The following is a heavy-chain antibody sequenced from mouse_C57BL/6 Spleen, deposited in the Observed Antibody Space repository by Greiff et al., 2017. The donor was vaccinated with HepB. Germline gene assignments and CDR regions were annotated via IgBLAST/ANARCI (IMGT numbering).Heavy chain of an antibody. CDR1: GYAFTNYL. CDR3: AEGLWAMDY. J-gene: IGHJ4*01. D-gene: IGHD1-1*02. CDR2: INPGSGGT. Sequence: QVQLQQSGAELVRPGTSVKVSCKASGYAFTNYLIEWVKQRPGQGLEWIGVINPGSGGTNYNEKFKGKATLTADKSSSTAYMQLSSLTSEDSAVYFCAEGLWAMDYWGQGTSVTVSS. V-gene: IGHV1-54*01.